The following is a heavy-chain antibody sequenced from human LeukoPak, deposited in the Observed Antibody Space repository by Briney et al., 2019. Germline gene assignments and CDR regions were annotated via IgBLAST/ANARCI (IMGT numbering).Heavy chain of an antibody. CDR1: GFTFSSYS. Sequence: GGSLRLSCAASGFTFSSYSMNWVRQAPGKGLEWVSSISSSSYIYYADSVKGRFTISRDNAKNSLYLQMNSLRAEDTAVYYCARDRTVTTWEAWFDPWGQGTLVTVSS. V-gene: IGHV3-21*01. CDR3: ARDRTVTTWEAWFDP. D-gene: IGHD4-17*01. CDR2: ISSSSYI. J-gene: IGHJ5*02.